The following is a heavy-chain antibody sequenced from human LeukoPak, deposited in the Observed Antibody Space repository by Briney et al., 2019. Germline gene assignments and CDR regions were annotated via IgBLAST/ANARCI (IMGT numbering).Heavy chain of an antibody. CDR1: GFTFSSYA. CDR2: ISGSGGSS. CDR3: AREGYCSSTSCYLVNY. V-gene: IGHV3-23*01. D-gene: IGHD2-2*01. Sequence: GGSLRLSCAASGFTFSSYAMSWVRQAPGKGLEWVSAISGSGGSSYYADSVKGRFTISRDNSKNTLYLQMNSLRAEDTAVYYCAREGYCSSTSCYLVNYWGQGTLVTVSS. J-gene: IGHJ4*02.